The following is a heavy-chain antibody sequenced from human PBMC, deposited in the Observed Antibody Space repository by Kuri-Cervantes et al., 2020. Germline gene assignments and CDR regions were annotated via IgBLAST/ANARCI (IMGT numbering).Heavy chain of an antibody. J-gene: IGHJ4*02. D-gene: IGHD2-21*02. CDR1: GFTFSSYA. CDR3: ASLLAYCGGDCYSDY. Sequence: GGSLRLSCAASGFTFSSYAMSWVRQAPGKGLEWVSAISGSGGSTYYADSVKGRFTISRDNSKNTLYLQMNSLRAEDTAVYYCASLLAYCGGDCYSDYWGQGTLVTVSS. CDR2: ISGSGGST. V-gene: IGHV3-23*01.